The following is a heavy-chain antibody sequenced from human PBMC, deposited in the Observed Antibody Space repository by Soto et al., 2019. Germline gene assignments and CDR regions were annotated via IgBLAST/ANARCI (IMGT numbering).Heavy chain of an antibody. V-gene: IGHV4-34*01. CDR1: GDSFSGFY. CDR3: ARDFMH. Sequence: QGQLQQWGTGLLKPSETLSLSCGLYGDSFSGFYWSWIRQPPGKGLEWIGEITYSGIANYNPSLTSRVTISVDTSKNQFSLRLSSVTAADTALYYCARDFMHWGQGTLVTVSS. CDR2: ITYSGIA. J-gene: IGHJ1*01.